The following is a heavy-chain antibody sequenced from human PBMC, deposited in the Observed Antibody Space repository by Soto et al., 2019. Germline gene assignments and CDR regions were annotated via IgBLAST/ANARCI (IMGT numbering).Heavy chain of an antibody. D-gene: IGHD6-13*01. CDR1: GFTFSSYA. V-gene: IGHV3-23*01. CDR2: ISGSGGST. CDR3: ANQIAGYSSSWSPYYFDY. J-gene: IGHJ4*02. Sequence: GGSLRLSCAASGFTFSSYAMSWVRQAPGKGLEWVSAISGSGGSTYYADSVKGRFTISRDNSKNTLYLQMNSLRAEDTAVYYCANQIAGYSSSWSPYYFDYWGQGTLVTVSS.